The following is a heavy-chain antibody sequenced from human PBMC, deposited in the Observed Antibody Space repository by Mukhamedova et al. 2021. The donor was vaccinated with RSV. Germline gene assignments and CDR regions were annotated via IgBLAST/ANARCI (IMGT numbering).Heavy chain of an antibody. CDR2: ISYDGSNK. D-gene: IGHD6-25*01. J-gene: IGHJ5*02. V-gene: IGHV3-30*04. CDR3: ARGRPNWFDP. Sequence: VRQAPGKGLEWVAVISYDGSNKYYADSVEGRFTISRDNSNNRLYLQLNSLRAEDTAVYYFARGRPNWFDPWGQGTLVTVSS.